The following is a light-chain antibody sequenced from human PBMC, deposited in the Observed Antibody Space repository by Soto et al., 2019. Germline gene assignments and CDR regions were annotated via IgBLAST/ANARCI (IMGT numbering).Light chain of an antibody. J-gene: IGKJ5*01. Sequence: IVMTHITDTLAVSLGERATINCKSSQSVIYSYDNKIFVAWYQQKSGLPPNLVIYWASTRESGVPDRFSGSGSRTDFSLTISSFQAEGAAVYYCLQYSLTTTFGQGRRLEVK. CDR1: QSVIYSYDNKIF. CDR2: WAS. CDR3: LQYSLTTT. V-gene: IGKV4-1*01.